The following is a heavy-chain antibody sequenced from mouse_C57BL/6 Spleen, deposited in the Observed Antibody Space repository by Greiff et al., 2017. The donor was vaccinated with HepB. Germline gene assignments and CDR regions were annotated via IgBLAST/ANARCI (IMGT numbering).Heavy chain of an antibody. CDR3: ERDGGMITTGYYAMDY. Sequence: EVQVVESGGGLVKPGGSLKLSCAASGFTFSSYAMSWVRQTPEKRLEWVATISDGGSYTYYPDNVKGRFTISRDNAKNNLYLQMSHLKSEDTAMVYCERDGGMITTGYYAMDYWGQGTSLTVSS. CDR1: GFTFSSYA. J-gene: IGHJ4*01. D-gene: IGHD2-4*01. V-gene: IGHV5-4*01. CDR2: ISDGGSYT.